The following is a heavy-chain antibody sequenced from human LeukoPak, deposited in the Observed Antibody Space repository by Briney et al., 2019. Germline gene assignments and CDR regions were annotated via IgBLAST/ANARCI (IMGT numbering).Heavy chain of an antibody. CDR3: ARGSIAVAGTYVY. J-gene: IGHJ4*02. Sequence: GGSLRLSCAASGFTFSSYWMSWVRQAPGKGLEWVANIKTDGSEKYYVDSVKGRVTISRDNAKNSLYLQMNSLRAEDTAVYYCARGSIAVAGTYVYWGQGTLVTVSS. CDR1: GFTFSSYW. D-gene: IGHD6-19*01. CDR2: IKTDGSEK. V-gene: IGHV3-7*01.